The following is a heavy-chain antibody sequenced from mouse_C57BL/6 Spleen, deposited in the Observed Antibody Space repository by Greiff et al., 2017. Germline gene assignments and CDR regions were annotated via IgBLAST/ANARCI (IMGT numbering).Heavy chain of an antibody. CDR2: IRNKANNHAT. J-gene: IGHJ4*01. V-gene: IGHV6-6*01. D-gene: IGHD2-2*01. Sequence: EVQLQESGGGLVQPGGSMKLSCAASGFTFSDAWMDWVRQSPEKGLEWVAEIRNKANNHATYYAESVKGRFTISRDDSKSSVYLQMNSLRAEDTGIYYCTRNGYDGYYAMDDWGKGTSVTVSS. CDR3: TRNGYDGYYAMDD. CDR1: GFTFSDAW.